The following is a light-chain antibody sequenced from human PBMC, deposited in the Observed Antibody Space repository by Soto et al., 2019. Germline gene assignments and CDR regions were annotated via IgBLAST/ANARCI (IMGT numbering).Light chain of an antibody. CDR2: EAS. J-gene: IGLJ1*01. Sequence: QSVLTQPASVSGTPGQAVTISCSGSSSDVGAHKFVSWYQHHPGKAPKLMIYEASNRPSGVSNRFSGSKSGNTASLTLSGLQAEDEADYYCNSYTSSNTYVVESGTRSPS. CDR1: SSDVGAHKF. V-gene: IGLV2-14*01. CDR3: NSYTSSNTYV.